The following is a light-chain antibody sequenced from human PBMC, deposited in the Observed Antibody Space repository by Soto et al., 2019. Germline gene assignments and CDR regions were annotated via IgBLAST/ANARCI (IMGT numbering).Light chain of an antibody. CDR1: SGDVGGYYY. J-gene: IGLJ1*01. CDR2: EVS. V-gene: IGLV2-14*01. CDR3: SSYTAGGTI. Sequence: LTQPASVSGSPGQSITISCTGTSGDVGGYYYVSWYQQLPGKAPKLMISEVSNRPSGVSNRFSGSKSGNTASLTISGLQAEDEADYYCSSYTAGGTIFGTGTKVTVL.